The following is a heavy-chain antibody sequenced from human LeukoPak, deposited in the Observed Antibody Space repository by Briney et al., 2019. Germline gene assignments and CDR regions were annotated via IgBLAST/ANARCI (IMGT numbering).Heavy chain of an antibody. CDR1: GFPFNIYA. Sequence: GGSLRLSCVGSGFPFNIYAMNWVRLAPGKGLEWVSGILGNGEGADYAGSVKGRFTISRDNSKNTLYLQMNNLKAEDTALYYCAKDRLPDGRWSLDYWGQGTLVTVSP. D-gene: IGHD6-13*01. CDR3: AKDRLPDGRWSLDY. J-gene: IGHJ4*02. V-gene: IGHV3-23*01. CDR2: ILGNGEGA.